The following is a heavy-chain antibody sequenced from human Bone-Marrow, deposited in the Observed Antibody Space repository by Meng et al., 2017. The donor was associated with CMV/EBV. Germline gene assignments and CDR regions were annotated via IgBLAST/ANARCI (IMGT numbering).Heavy chain of an antibody. CDR1: GFTFRSYW. J-gene: IGHJ4*02. CDR3: ASQVGAFDY. D-gene: IGHD1-26*01. Sequence: GGSLRLSCAVSGFTFRSYWMHWVRQAPGKGLVWVSRIESDGRITTYADSVKGRFIISRDNAKNTLYLQMNSLRAEDTAVYYCASQVGAFDYWGQGTLVTVSS. V-gene: IGHV3-74*03. CDR2: IESDGRIT.